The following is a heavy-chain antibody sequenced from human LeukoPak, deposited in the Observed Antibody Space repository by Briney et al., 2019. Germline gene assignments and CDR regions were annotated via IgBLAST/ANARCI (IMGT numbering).Heavy chain of an antibody. CDR1: GFTLDDYA. J-gene: IGHJ5*02. CDR2: ISWNSGSI. V-gene: IGHV3-9*01. CDR3: AKGRTVGVPAAINWFDP. Sequence: GRSLRLSCAASGFTLDDYAMHWVRQAPGKGLEWVSGISWNSGSIGYADSVKGRFTISRDNAKNSLYLQMNSLRAEDTALYYCAKGRTVGVPAAINWFDPWGQGTLVTVSS. D-gene: IGHD2-2*01.